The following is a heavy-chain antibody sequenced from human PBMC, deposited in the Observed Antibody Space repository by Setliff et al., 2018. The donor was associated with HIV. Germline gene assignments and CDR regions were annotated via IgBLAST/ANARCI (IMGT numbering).Heavy chain of an antibody. CDR3: ARGRKKTLAVSGTRYFDS. Sequence: SETLSLTCAVYGGSFSGFYWTFIRQSPGKGLEWIGEVTHSGTTTYDPSLKSRITISVDTSKNQFSLKLTSVTAADMGVYYCARGRKKTLAVSGTRYFDSWGQGTLVTVSS. J-gene: IGHJ4*02. D-gene: IGHD6-19*01. CDR2: VTHSGTT. CDR1: GGSFSGFY. V-gene: IGHV4-34*01.